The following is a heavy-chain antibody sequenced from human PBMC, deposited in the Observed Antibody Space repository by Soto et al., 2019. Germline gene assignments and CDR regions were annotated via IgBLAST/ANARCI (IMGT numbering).Heavy chain of an antibody. J-gene: IGHJ6*02. CDR3: ARGAREYYDSSGYYYWYGR. CDR1: GGTFSSYA. V-gene: IGHV1-69*13. CDR2: IIPIFGTA. Sequence: SVKVSCKASGGTFSSYAISWVRQAPGQGLEWMGGIIPIFGTANYAQKFQGRVTITADESTSTAYMELSSLRSEDTAVYYCARGAREYYDSSGYYYWYGRLGPRDHGHRLL. D-gene: IGHD3-22*01.